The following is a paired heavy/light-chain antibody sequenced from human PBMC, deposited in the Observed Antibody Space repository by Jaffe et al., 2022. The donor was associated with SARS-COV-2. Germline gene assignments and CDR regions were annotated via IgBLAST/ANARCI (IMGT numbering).Heavy chain of an antibody. CDR2: ISGSGGST. CDR3: AKAGPLGTVTTISDYYMDV. V-gene: IGHV3-23*04. Sequence: EVQLVESGGGLVQPGGSLRLSCAASGFTFSSYAMSWVRQAPGKGLEWVSAISGSGGSTYYADSVKGRFTISRDNSKNTLYLQMNSLRAEDTAVYYCAKAGPLGTVTTISDYYMDVWGKGTTVTVSS. D-gene: IGHD4-17*01. J-gene: IGHJ6*03. CDR1: GFTFSSYA.
Light chain of an antibody. CDR3: QAWDSSTVV. CDR1: KLGDKY. J-gene: IGLJ2*01. V-gene: IGLV3-1*01. Sequence: SYELTQPPSVSVSPGQTASITCSGDKLGDKYACWYQQKPGQSPVLVIYQDIKRPSGIPERFSGSNSGNTATLTISGTQAMDEADYYCQAWDSSTVVFGGGTKLTVL. CDR2: QDI.